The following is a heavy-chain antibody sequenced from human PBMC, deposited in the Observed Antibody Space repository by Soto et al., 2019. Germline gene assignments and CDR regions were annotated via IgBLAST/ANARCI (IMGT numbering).Heavy chain of an antibody. CDR3: ARQWELHYGMDV. CDR1: GGSFSGYY. J-gene: IGHJ6*02. Sequence: SETLSLTCAVYGGSFSGYYWSWIRQPPGKGLEWIGEINHSGSTNYNPSLKSRVTLSVDTSKNQFSLNLSSVTAADTAVYYRARQWELHYGMDVWGQGTTVTVSS. V-gene: IGHV4-34*01. D-gene: IGHD1-26*01. CDR2: INHSGST.